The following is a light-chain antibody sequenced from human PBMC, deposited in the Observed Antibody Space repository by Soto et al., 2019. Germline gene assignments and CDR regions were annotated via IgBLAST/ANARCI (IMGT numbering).Light chain of an antibody. J-gene: IGKJ2*01. V-gene: IGKV3-15*01. CDR2: GAS. Sequence: EIVMTQSPATLSVSPGESATLSCRASQSVSSNLAWYQQKPGQAPRLLIYGASTRATGIPARFSGSGSGTEFTLTISTLQSEDFAVYYCKQYNNRYTFGRGTKLEIK. CDR1: QSVSSN. CDR3: KQYNNRYT.